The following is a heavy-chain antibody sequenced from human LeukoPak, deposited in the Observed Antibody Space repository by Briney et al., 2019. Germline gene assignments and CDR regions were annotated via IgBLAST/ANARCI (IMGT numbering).Heavy chain of an antibody. J-gene: IGHJ4*02. V-gene: IGHV3-53*01. D-gene: IGHD6-13*01. CDR2: IYSGGST. Sequence: GGSLRLSCAASGFTVSSNYMSWVRQAPGKGLEWVSVIYSGGSTYYADSVKGRFTISRDNSKNTLYLQMNSLRAGDTAVYYCARARIAAAGTPFGYWGQGTLVTVSS. CDR1: GFTVSSNY. CDR3: ARARIAAAGTPFGY.